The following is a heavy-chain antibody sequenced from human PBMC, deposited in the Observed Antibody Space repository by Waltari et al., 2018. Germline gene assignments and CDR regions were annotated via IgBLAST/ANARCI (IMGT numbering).Heavy chain of an antibody. V-gene: IGHV4-38-2*02. CDR2: IYHSGST. CDR3: ARDRGAADYIDY. Sequence: QVQLQESGPGLVKPSETLSLTCAVSGYPISRGFYWGWFRQHPGKGLEWIGSIYHSGSTYYTPSLKSRVSFAVDTSTNRFSLNLISVTAADTALYYCARDRGAADYIDYWGQGTLVTVSS. CDR1: GYPISRGFY. J-gene: IGHJ4*02. D-gene: IGHD3-10*01.